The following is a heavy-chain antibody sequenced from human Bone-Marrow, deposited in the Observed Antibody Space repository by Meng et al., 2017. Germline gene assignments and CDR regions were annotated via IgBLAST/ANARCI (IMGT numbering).Heavy chain of an antibody. CDR1: GFSVSRDS. Sequence: GGSLRLSGEASGFSVSRDSLHGVRQAPGKGLEWVAVISRDGSIKSYAAFVKGRFTISRDNSKSALFLQMNSLRVEDTAMFYCERPAYSGSSTSDEAFDSWGQGTMVTV. CDR3: ERPAYSGSSTSDEAFDS. V-gene: IGHV3-30*04. D-gene: IGHD1-26*01. J-gene: IGHJ3*02. CDR2: ISRDGSIK.